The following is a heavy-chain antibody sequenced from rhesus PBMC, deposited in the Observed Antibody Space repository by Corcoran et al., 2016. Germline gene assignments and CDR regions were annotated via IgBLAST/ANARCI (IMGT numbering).Heavy chain of an antibody. J-gene: IGHJ4*01. CDR3: ARDPWGYSYSLFDY. CDR2: ISASSRTT. CDR1: GGSISSSNW. Sequence: QVQLQESGPGLVKPSETLSLTCAVPGGSISSSNWWSWTRHHPGKGLEWIGYISASSRTTYYNPSLKSRVTISTDTSQNQFSLKLSSVTAADTAVYYCARDPWGYSYSLFDYWGQGVLVTVSS. D-gene: IGHD5-12*01. V-gene: IGHV4-65*01.